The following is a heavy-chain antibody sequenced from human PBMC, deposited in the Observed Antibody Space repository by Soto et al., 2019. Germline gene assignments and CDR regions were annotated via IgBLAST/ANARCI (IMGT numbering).Heavy chain of an antibody. Sequence: GGSLRLSCVASGFTFSDYWMAWVRQLPGKGLEWVANIKSDGSETYYLDSVKGRFTISRDNAKNSVFLQMNSLRVGDTTVYFCARDNGYRLDYWGQGTLVTVSS. J-gene: IGHJ4*02. CDR2: IKSDGSET. CDR1: GFTFSDYW. V-gene: IGHV3-7*01. CDR3: ARDNGYRLDY. D-gene: IGHD5-18*01.